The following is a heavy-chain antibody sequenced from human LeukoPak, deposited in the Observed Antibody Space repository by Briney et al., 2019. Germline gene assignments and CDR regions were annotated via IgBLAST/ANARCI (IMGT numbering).Heavy chain of an antibody. J-gene: IGHJ3*02. CDR2: IYTSGGT. CDR3: ARVPPYDYVWGSYRESDAFDI. D-gene: IGHD3-16*02. Sequence: SETLSLTCTVSGGSISSGSYYWSWIRQPAGKGLEWIGRIYTSGGTNYNPSLKSRVTISVDTSKNQFSLKLSSVTAADTAVYYCARVPPYDYVWGSYRESDAFDIWGQGTMVTVSS. CDR1: GGSISSGSYY. V-gene: IGHV4-61*02.